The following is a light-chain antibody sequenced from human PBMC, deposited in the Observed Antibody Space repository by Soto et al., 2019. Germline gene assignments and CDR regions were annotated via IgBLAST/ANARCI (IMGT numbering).Light chain of an antibody. J-gene: IGKJ4*01. CDR1: QSVSSSY. Sequence: EIVLTQSPGALSLSPGERVTLSCRASQSVSSSYLGWYQQKPGQSPRLLIYGASSRATGIPDRFSGSGSGTDFTLTISRLEAEDFAVYYCQQYNNWPPLTFGGGTKVEIK. CDR3: QQYNNWPPLT. V-gene: IGKV3-20*01. CDR2: GAS.